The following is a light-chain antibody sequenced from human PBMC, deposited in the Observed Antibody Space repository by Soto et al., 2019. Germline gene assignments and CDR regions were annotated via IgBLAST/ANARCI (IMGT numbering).Light chain of an antibody. V-gene: IGLV3-1*01. CDR2: QDS. J-gene: IGLJ2*01. CDR3: QAWDSSTAVV. Sequence: SYELTQPPSVSVSPGQTASITCSGDKSGDKYACWYQQKPGQSPVLVIYQDSKRPSGIPERFSGSNSGNTATLTISGTQAMDEADYYCQAWDSSTAVVFGGGTKVTVL. CDR1: KSGDKY.